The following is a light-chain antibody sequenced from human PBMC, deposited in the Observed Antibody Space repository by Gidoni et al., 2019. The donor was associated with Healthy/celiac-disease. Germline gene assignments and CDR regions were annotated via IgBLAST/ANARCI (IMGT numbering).Light chain of an antibody. J-gene: IGLJ2*01. CDR2: GKN. V-gene: IGLV3-19*01. CDR1: SLRSYY. CDR3: NSRDSSGNHPWV. Sequence: SELTQAPAVPAALGQTVRHTCQGDSLRSYYASWYQQQPGQAPVLVIYGKNNRPSGIPDRFSGSSSGNTASLTITGAQAEDEAEYYCNSRDSSGNHPWVFGGGTKLTVL.